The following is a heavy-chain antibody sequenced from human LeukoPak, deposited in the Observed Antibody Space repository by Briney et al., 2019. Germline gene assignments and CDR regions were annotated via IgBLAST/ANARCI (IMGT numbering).Heavy chain of an antibody. D-gene: IGHD5-12*01. J-gene: IGHJ4*02. V-gene: IGHV1-2*02. CDR2: INPNNGST. Sequence: ASVKVSCKASGYTFTGYYIHWVRQAPGQGLEWMGWINPNNGSTNYAQKFQGRVTMTRDTSISTAYMELNRLTSGDTAVYYCARDKYTGYETFDYWGQGTPVTVSS. CDR1: GYTFTGYY. CDR3: ARDKYTGYETFDY.